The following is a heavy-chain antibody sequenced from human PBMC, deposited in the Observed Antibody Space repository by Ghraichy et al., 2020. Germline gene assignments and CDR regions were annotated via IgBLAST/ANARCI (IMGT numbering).Heavy chain of an antibody. Sequence: GESLNISCAASGFTFSSYAMSWVRQAPGKGLEWVSAISGSGGSTYYADSVKGRFTISRDNSKNTLYLQMNSLRAEDTAVYYCAKDILNSRPYSSSWTHYYYYYGMDVWGQGTTVTVSS. CDR3: AKDILNSRPYSSSWTHYYYYYGMDV. V-gene: IGHV3-23*01. D-gene: IGHD6-13*01. CDR1: GFTFSSYA. J-gene: IGHJ6*02. CDR2: ISGSGGST.